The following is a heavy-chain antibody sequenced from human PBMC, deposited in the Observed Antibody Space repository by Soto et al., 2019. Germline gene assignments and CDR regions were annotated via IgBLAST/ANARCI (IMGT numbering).Heavy chain of an antibody. CDR2: ISCSGGST. J-gene: IGHJ6*02. CDR1: GFTFSSYA. V-gene: IGHV3-23*01. D-gene: IGHD6-6*01. Sequence: GGSLRLSCAASGFTFSSYAMSWVRQAPGKGLEWVSAISCSGGSTGYADSVKGRFTISRDNAKNTLYLQMNSLRAEDTALYYCARDVHIAARPGGMDVWGQGTTVTVSS. CDR3: ARDVHIAARPGGMDV.